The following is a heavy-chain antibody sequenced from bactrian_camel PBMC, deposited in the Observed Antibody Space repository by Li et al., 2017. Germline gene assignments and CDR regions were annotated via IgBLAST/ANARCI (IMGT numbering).Heavy chain of an antibody. V-gene: IGHV3-2*01. J-gene: IGHJ4*01. D-gene: IGHD1*01. CDR1: GFTFTSYY. Sequence: HVQLVESGGGLVQPGGSLTLSCALSGFTFTSYYMNWVRQAPGKGLEWVASIYSDGSNTYYSDSVKGRFTISRDNAKNTLYLQLNSLKTEDTAIYYCARGLGRVDYWGQGTQVTVS. CDR3: ARGLGRVDY. CDR2: IYSDGSNT.